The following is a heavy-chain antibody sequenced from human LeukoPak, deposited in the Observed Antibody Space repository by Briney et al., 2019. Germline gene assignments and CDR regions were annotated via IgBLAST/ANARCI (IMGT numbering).Heavy chain of an antibody. J-gene: IGHJ4*02. CDR3: TSESGTGYHSLVFDY. D-gene: IGHD5-12*01. CDR1: GFTFSNYG. V-gene: IGHV3-33*01. Sequence: PGRSLRLSCAASGFTFSNYGMHWVRQAPGKGLEWVAAIWHDESYKFHADSVKDRFTISRDNSKNTLYLQMNSLRADDTAVYYCTSESGTGYHSLVFDYWGQGALVTVSS. CDR2: IWHDESYK.